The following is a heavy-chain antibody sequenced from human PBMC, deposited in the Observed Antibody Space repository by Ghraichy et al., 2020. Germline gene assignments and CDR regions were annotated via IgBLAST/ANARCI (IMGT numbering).Heavy chain of an antibody. CDR1: GGSISSSSYY. J-gene: IGHJ4*02. CDR3: ARHSLVERLLWDY. Sequence: SETLSLTCTVSGGSISSSSYYWGWIRQPPGKGLEWIGSIYYSGSTYYNPSLKSRVTISVDTSKNQFSLKLSSVTAADTAVYYCARHSLVERLLWDYWGQGTLVTVSS. V-gene: IGHV4-39*01. D-gene: IGHD1-1*01. CDR2: IYYSGST.